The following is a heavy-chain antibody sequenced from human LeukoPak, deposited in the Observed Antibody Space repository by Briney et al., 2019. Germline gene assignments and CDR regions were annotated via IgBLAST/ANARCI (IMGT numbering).Heavy chain of an antibody. CDR3: ARGLQENLAWLKAFSAFDI. CDR1: GYTFTGYY. Sequence: ASVKVSCTPSGYTFTGYYIQWVRQAPRQGLEWMGWISAYNGNTNYAQKLQGRVTMTTDTSTSTADMELRSLRSDDTAVYYCARGLQENLAWLKAFSAFDIWGQGTMVTVSS. CDR2: ISAYNGNT. J-gene: IGHJ3*02. V-gene: IGHV1-18*04. D-gene: IGHD6-19*01.